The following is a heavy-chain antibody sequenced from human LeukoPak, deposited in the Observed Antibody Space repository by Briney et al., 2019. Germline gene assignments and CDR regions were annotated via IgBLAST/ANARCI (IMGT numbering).Heavy chain of an antibody. CDR2: IYYSGGT. CDR1: GGSISSYY. D-gene: IGHD1-26*01. CDR3: ARDLLLSGSYPGAFDI. J-gene: IGHJ3*02. V-gene: IGHV4-59*01. Sequence: PSETLSLTCTVSGGSISSYYWSWIRQPPGKGLEWIGYIYYSGGTNYNPSLKSRVTISVDTSKNQFSLKLSSVTAADTAVYYCARDLLLSGSYPGAFDIWGQGTMVTVSS.